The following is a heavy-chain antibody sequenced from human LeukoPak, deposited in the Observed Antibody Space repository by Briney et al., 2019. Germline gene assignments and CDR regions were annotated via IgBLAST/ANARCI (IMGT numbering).Heavy chain of an antibody. CDR2: INHSGST. D-gene: IGHD2-2*02. CDR3: AGGRRYCSSTSCYTQKAYYFDY. J-gene: IGHJ4*02. V-gene: IGHV4-34*01. CDR1: GGSFSGYY. Sequence: PSETLSLTCAVYGGSFSGYYWSWIRQPPGKGLEWIGEINHSGSTNYNPPLKSRVTISVDTSKNQFSLKLSSVTAADTAVYYCAGGRRYCSSTSCYTQKAYYFDYWGQGTLVTVSS.